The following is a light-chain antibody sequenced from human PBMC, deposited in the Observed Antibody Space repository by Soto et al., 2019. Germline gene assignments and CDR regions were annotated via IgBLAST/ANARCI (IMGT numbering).Light chain of an antibody. CDR1: QSISYW. V-gene: IGKV1-5*03. J-gene: IGKJ4*01. Sequence: DIQMTQSPSTLSASVGDRVTITCRASQSISYWLAWYQQKPGKAPKLLIYKASTLEIGVPSRFSGSGSGTEFTLTISSLQPDDFATYYCQQYSSFSFGGGTKLEIK. CDR3: QQYSSFS. CDR2: KAS.